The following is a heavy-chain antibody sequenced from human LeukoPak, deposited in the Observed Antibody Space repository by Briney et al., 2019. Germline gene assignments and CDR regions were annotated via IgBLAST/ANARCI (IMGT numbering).Heavy chain of an antibody. CDR2: IYNIGST. V-gene: IGHV4-59*01. CDR1: GGSISSYY. CDR3: AREVDGHFDY. J-gene: IGHJ4*02. Sequence: SETLSLTCTVSGGSISSYYWSWIRQPPGKGLEWIGYIYNIGSTNYNPSLKSRVTISVDTSKNQFSLKLSSVTAADTAVYYCAREVDGHFDYWGQGTLVTVSS. D-gene: IGHD5-24*01.